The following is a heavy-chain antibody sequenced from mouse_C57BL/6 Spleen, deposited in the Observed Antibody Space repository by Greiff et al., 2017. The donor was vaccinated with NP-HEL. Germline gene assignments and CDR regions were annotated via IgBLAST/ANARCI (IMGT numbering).Heavy chain of an antibody. Sequence: VQLQQPGTELVKPGASVKLSCKASGYTFTSYWMHWVKQRPGQGLEWIGNINPSNGGTNYNEKFKSKATLTVDKSSSTAYMQLSSLTSEDSAVYDCARPPYGSSLYYAMDYWGQGTSVTVSS. D-gene: IGHD1-1*01. CDR3: ARPPYGSSLYYAMDY. V-gene: IGHV1-53*01. J-gene: IGHJ4*01. CDR1: GYTFTSYW. CDR2: INPSNGGT.